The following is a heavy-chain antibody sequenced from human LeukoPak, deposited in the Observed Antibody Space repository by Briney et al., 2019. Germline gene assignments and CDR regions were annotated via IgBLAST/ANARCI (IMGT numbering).Heavy chain of an antibody. CDR2: ISAYNGNT. D-gene: IGHD3-22*01. CDR3: ARDFNYYDSSGYYEGARDAFDI. V-gene: IGHV1-18*01. J-gene: IGHJ3*02. CDR1: GYTFTSYG. Sequence: GASVKVSCKASGYTFTSYGISWVRQAPGQGLEWMGWISAYNGNTNYAQKLQGRVTMTTDTSTSTAYMELRSLRSDDTAVYYCARDFNYYDSSGYYEGARDAFDIWGQGTMVTVSS.